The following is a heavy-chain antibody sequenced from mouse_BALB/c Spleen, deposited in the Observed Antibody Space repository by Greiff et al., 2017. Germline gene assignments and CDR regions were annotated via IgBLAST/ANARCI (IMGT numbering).Heavy chain of an antibody. D-gene: IGHD2-1*01. CDR2: ISYSGST. Sequence: VQLKQSGPSLVKPSQTLSLTCSVTGDSITSGYWNWIRKFPGNKLEYMGYISYSGSTYYNPSLKSRISITRDTSKNQYYLQLNSVTTEDTATYYCARSGGNYEAWFAYWGQGTLVTVSA. CDR3: ARSGGNYEAWFAY. J-gene: IGHJ3*01. CDR1: GDSITSGY. V-gene: IGHV3-8*02.